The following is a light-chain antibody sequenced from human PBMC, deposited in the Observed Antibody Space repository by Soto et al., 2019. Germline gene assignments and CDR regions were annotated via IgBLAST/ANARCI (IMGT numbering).Light chain of an antibody. Sequence: EIVLTQSPGTLSLSPGERATLSCRASQSVSSSYLAWYQQKPGQAPRLLIYGASSRATGIPDRFSGSGSGTDFTLTISRLEPEDFAVYFCQQYDDWLRLTFGGGTKVDI. CDR2: GAS. V-gene: IGKV3-20*01. J-gene: IGKJ4*01. CDR1: QSVSSSY. CDR3: QQYDDWLRLT.